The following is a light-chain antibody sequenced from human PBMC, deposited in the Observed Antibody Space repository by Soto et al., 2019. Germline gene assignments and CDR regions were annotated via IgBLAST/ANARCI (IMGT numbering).Light chain of an antibody. CDR1: QSVSSY. Sequence: EIVLTQSPATLSLSPGERATLSCRASQSVSSYLAWYQQKPGQTPRLLIYDASNRATGIPARFSGSGSGTDFTLTISSLEPEDFAVYYCQQRSSWPRTFGQGTNPEIK. CDR2: DAS. CDR3: QQRSSWPRT. V-gene: IGKV3-11*01. J-gene: IGKJ2*01.